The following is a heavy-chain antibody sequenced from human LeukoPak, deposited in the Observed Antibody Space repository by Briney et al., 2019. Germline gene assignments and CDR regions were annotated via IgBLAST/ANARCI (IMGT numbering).Heavy chain of an antibody. D-gene: IGHD6-6*01. J-gene: IGHJ3*02. Sequence: GGSLRPSFAAPGFTFSSYGMHWGGQAPGKGRGGWAFISYDGSNKYYADSVKGRFTISRDNSKNTLYLQMNSLRAEDTAVYYCARVLVGSSSVNDAFDIWGQGTMVTVSS. CDR3: ARVLVGSSSVNDAFDI. CDR2: ISYDGSNK. V-gene: IGHV3-30*01. CDR1: GFTFSSYG.